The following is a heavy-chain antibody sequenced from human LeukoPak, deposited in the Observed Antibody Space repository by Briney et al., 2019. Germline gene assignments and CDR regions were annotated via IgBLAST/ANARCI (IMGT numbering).Heavy chain of an antibody. J-gene: IGHJ3*02. CDR3: ARAHDYGNVFDI. CDR2: FFYSGNT. Sequence: SETLSLTCTVSGDSISSSGFYWGWIRQPPGKGLDWIGSFFYSGNTYYSPSLQSRVSISVDTSKNQFSLKLSSVTAADTAVYYCARAHDYGNVFDIWGQGTMVTVSS. CDR1: GDSISSSGFY. V-gene: IGHV4-39*01. D-gene: IGHD4-17*01.